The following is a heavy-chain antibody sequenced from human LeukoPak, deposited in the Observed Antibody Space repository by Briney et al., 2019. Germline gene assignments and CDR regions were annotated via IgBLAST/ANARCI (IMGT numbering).Heavy chain of an antibody. CDR2: IFSSGST. D-gene: IGHD2-15*01. CDR1: GGSISGGSYY. CDR3: ARSGATLFAVLDS. J-gene: IGHJ4*02. V-gene: IGHV4-39*02. Sequence: SETPSLTCTVSGGSISGGSYYWGWIRQPPGKGLEWIGSIFSSGSTYYNPSLKSRVTMSVDTSRNHFSLRLTSVTAADTAVYYCARSGATLFAVLDSWGQGTLVTVSP.